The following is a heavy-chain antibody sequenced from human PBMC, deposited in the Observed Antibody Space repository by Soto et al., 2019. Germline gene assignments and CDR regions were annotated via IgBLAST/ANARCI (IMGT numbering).Heavy chain of an antibody. Sequence: SGGSLRLSCAASGFTFSSYAMSWVRQAPGKGLEWVSAISGSGGSTYYADSVKGRFTISRDNSKNTLYLQMNSLRAEDTAVYYCANIPYYDSSGYYYETNWGQGTLVTVSS. J-gene: IGHJ4*02. CDR1: GFTFSSYA. CDR3: ANIPYYDSSGYYYETN. D-gene: IGHD3-22*01. CDR2: ISGSGGST. V-gene: IGHV3-23*01.